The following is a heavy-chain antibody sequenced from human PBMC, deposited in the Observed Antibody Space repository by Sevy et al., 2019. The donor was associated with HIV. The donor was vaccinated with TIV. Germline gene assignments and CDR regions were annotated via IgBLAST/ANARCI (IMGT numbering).Heavy chain of an antibody. V-gene: IGHV3-64*02. CDR3: ARSYNWNYGAAFDI. CDR2: ISSNGGRT. Sequence: GGSLRLSCAASGFTFSSYAMHWVRQAPGKGLEYVSAISSNGGRTYYADSVKGRFTISRDNSKNTLYLQMGSLRAEDMAVYYCARSYNWNYGAAFDIWGQGTMVTVSS. CDR1: GFTFSSYA. D-gene: IGHD1-7*01. J-gene: IGHJ3*02.